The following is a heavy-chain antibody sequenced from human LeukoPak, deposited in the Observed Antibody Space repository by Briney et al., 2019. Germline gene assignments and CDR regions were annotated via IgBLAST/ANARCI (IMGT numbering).Heavy chain of an antibody. CDR2: ISSSGGTT. J-gene: IGHJ4*02. D-gene: IGHD5-12*01. CDR3: VKDSGYGFGF. V-gene: IGHV3-23*01. CDR1: GFTFSMYD. Sequence: GGSLRLSCAASGFTFSMYDMSWVRQAPGKGLEWVSSISSSGGTTYYADSVKGRFTISRDNSNNMFYLQMNNLRAEDTAVYYCVKDSGYGFGFWGQGTLVAASS.